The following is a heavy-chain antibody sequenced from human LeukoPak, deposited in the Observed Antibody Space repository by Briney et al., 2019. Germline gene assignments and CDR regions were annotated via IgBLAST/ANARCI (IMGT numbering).Heavy chain of an antibody. CDR3: AREMEEQQLVEEDY. D-gene: IGHD6-13*01. CDR2: INPNSGGT. J-gene: IGHJ4*02. V-gene: IGHV1-2*02. Sequence: ASVKVSCKASGYTFTAYYMNWVRQAPGQGLEWMGWINPNSGGTNYAQKFQGRVTMTRDTSISTAYMELSRLRSDDTAVYYCAREMEEQQLVEEDYWGQGTLVTVSS. CDR1: GYTFTAYY.